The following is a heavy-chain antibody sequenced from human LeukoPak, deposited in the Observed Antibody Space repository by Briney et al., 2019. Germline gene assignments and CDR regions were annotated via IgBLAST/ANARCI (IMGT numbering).Heavy chain of an antibody. D-gene: IGHD4-17*01. Sequence: SVKVSCKASGGTFSSYAISWVRQAPGQGLEWMGRIIPILGIANYAQKFKGRVTITADKSTSTGYMELSSLRSEDTAVYYCARDQLVTTEYFDLWGRGTLVTVSS. CDR3: ARDQLVTTEYFDL. CDR1: GGTFSSYA. J-gene: IGHJ2*01. CDR2: IIPILGIA. V-gene: IGHV1-69*04.